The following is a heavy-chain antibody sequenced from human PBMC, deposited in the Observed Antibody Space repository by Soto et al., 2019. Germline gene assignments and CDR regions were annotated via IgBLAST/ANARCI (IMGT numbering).Heavy chain of an antibody. Sequence: QVQLVQSGAEVKKPGASVKVSCKASGYTFTSYYMHWVRQAPGQGLEWMGIINPSGGSTSYAQKFQGRVTMTRDTSTSTVYMELSSLRSEDTAVYYCARDGGTTSYYYYGMDVWGQGTTVTVSS. D-gene: IGHD3-16*01. CDR3: ARDGGTTSYYYYGMDV. CDR1: GYTFTSYY. V-gene: IGHV1-46*01. CDR2: INPSGGST. J-gene: IGHJ6*02.